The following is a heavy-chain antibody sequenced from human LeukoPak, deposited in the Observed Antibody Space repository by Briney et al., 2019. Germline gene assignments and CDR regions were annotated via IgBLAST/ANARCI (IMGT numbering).Heavy chain of an antibody. J-gene: IGHJ4*02. Sequence: GGSLRLSCAASGFTFSRYNMNWVRQAPGKGLEWVSYICCSSSTIYYADSVKGRYTISRDNAENSLYLHMNNLRDEHTAVYYWARGAVDFDYWGQGTLVTVSS. CDR1: GFTFSRYN. D-gene: IGHD5-24*01. V-gene: IGHV3-48*02. CDR2: ICCSSSTI. CDR3: ARGAVDFDY.